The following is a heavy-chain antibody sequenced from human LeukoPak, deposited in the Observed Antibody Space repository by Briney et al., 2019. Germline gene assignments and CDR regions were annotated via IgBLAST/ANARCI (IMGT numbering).Heavy chain of an antibody. CDR1: GFTFSSYA. Sequence: GGSLRLSCAASGFTFSSYAMSWVRQAPGMRLEWVSTISSSGDSTNYADSVEGRFTISRDNSKNTLYLQMNSLRAEDTAVYYCARDGYCSSTSCLDVWGQGTTVTVSS. CDR2: ISSSGDST. J-gene: IGHJ6*02. D-gene: IGHD2-2*03. CDR3: ARDGYCSSTSCLDV. V-gene: IGHV3-23*01.